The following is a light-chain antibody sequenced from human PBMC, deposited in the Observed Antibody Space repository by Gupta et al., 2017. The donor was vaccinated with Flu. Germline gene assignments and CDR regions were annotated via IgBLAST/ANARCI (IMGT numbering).Light chain of an antibody. Sequence: GQTVRITCQGDSVRSYYANWYLQKPGQAPILVIYGKNNRPSGIPDRFSGSSSGNTASLTITGAQAEDEADYYCHSRDSSGDLEVFGGGTKLTVL. CDR3: HSRDSSGDLEV. CDR2: GKN. V-gene: IGLV3-19*01. CDR1: SVRSYY. J-gene: IGLJ2*01.